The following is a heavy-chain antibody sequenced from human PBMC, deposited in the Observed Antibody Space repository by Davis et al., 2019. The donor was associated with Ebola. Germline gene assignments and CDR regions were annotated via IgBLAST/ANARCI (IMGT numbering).Heavy chain of an antibody. CDR1: GFTFSSYT. J-gene: IGHJ5*02. V-gene: IGHV3-21*04. CDR3: ARDSYSSSWYGWFDP. D-gene: IGHD6-13*01. CDR2: ISSSSSYI. Sequence: PGGSLRLSCAASGFTFSSYTMNWVRQAPGKGLEWVSSISSSSSYIYYADSVKGRFTISRDNAKNSLYLQMNSLRGEDTAFYYCARDSYSSSWYGWFDPWGQGTLVTVSS.